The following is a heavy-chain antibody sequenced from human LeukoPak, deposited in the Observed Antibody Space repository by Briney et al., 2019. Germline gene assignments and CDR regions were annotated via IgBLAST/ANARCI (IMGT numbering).Heavy chain of an antibody. V-gene: IGHV3-30*18. Sequence: GGSLRLPCAASEFTFSDYGMHWVRQAPGKGLEWVALISYDGSNKYYADSVKGRFTISRDNSKNTLYLQLNSLRAEDTAVYYCAKESGNYWDFDYWGQGTLVTVFS. D-gene: IGHD1-7*01. J-gene: IGHJ4*02. CDR2: ISYDGSNK. CDR3: AKESGNYWDFDY. CDR1: EFTFSDYG.